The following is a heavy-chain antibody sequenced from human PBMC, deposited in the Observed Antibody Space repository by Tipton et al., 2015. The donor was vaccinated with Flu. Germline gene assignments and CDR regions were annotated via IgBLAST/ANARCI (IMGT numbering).Heavy chain of an antibody. D-gene: IGHD4-17*01. J-gene: IGHJ5*02. CDR3: ARGRLRPWFDP. CDR1: GGSFSGYY. Sequence: TLSLTCAVYGGSFSGYYWSWIRQPPGKGLEWIGEINHSGSTNYNPSLKSRVTISVDTSKNQFSLKLSSVTAADTAVYYCARGRLRPWFDPWGQGTLVTVSS. CDR2: INHSGST. V-gene: IGHV4-34*01.